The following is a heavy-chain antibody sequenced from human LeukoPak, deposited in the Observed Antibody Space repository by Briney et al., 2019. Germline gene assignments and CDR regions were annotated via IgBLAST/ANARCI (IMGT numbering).Heavy chain of an antibody. D-gene: IGHD3-9*01. CDR1: GFTFSSYG. CDR2: ISYDGSNK. J-gene: IGHJ4*02. CDR3: AKDILTGYYNVGDY. Sequence: GGSLRLSCAASGFTFSSYGMHWVRQAPGKGLEWVAVISYDGSNKYYADSVKGRLTISRDNSKNTLYLQMNSLRAEDTAVYYCAKDILTGYYNVGDYWGQGTPVTVSS. V-gene: IGHV3-30*18.